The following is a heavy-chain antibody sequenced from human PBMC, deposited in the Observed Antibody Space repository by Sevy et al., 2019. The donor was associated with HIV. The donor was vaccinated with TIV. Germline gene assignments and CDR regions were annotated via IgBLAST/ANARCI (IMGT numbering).Heavy chain of an antibody. CDR2: FDPEDGER. D-gene: IGHD2-15*01. V-gene: IGHV1-24*01. J-gene: IGHJ4*02. CDR1: GYTLTQLS. CDR3: ATTREYYQGKSGYFDY. Sequence: ASVKVSCKVSGYTLTQLSMHWVRQDPGEGLEWMGSFDPEDGERIDAQKFQGRITMTEDTSTDPAYMDLSSLKSDDTAVYYCATTREYYQGKSGYFDYWGQGDLVNVSS.